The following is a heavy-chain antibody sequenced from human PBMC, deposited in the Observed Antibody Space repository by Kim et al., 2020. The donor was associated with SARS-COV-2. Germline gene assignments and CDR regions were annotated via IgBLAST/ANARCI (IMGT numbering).Heavy chain of an antibody. CDR2: IYYSGST. D-gene: IGHD3-16*02. CDR1: GGSISSSSYY. V-gene: IGHV4-39*01. J-gene: IGHJ4*02. Sequence: SETLSLTCTVSGGSISSSSYYWGWIRQPPGKGLEWIGSIYYSGSTYYNPSLKSRVTISVDTSKNQFSLKLSSVTAADTAVYYCARPEGGAFGGVIGNWGQGTLVTVSS. CDR3: ARPEGGAFGGVIGN.